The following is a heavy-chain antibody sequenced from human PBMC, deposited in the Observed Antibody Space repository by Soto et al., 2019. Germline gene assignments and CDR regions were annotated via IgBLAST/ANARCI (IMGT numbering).Heavy chain of an antibody. Sequence: QVHLVESGGGVVQPGGSLRLSCAASELVFSGYAMHWVRQIPGKGLEWVAVISYDGTNKYYLDSVKGRFTISRDNSKNTFYLQLHGLRPEDTGVYYCARGVTWGDVWGQGTTVTVSS. D-gene: IGHD2-21*02. CDR1: ELVFSGYA. J-gene: IGHJ6*02. V-gene: IGHV3-30-3*01. CDR3: ARGVTWGDV. CDR2: ISYDGTNK.